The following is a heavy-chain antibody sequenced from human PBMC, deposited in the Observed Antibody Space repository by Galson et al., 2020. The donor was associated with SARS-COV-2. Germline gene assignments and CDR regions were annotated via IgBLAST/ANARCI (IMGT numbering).Heavy chain of an antibody. Sequence: SETLSLTCAVHGGSFGGDFWTWIRQPPGKGLEWIGQINHRGNTNFNPSLQNRVTISVDTSMKQFSLKLISVTAADTAVYYCARVRVDTGIPREFDVWGQGTLVTVSS. CDR1: GGSFGGDF. CDR3: ARVRVDTGIPREFDV. D-gene: IGHD5-18*01. CDR2: INHRGNT. J-gene: IGHJ3*01. V-gene: IGHV4-34*01.